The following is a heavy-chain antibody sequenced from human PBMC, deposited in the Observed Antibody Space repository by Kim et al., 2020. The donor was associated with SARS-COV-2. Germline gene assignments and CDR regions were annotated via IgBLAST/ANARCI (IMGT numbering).Heavy chain of an antibody. CDR3: ARVFYNSGRTNAFDI. V-gene: IGHV3-74*01. Sequence: DSWKGRFTITRDDAKNTLFLQMNSLRAEDTAVYYCARVFYNSGRTNAFDIWGQGTMVTVSS. D-gene: IGHD3-10*01. J-gene: IGHJ3*02.